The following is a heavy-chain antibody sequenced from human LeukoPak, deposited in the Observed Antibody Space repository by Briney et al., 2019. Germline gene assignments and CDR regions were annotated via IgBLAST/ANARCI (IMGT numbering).Heavy chain of an antibody. Sequence: SVKVSCKASGGTFSSYAISWVRQAPGQGLEWMGGIIPIFGTANYAQKLQGRVTMTTDTSTSTAYMELRSLRSDDTAVYYCARDQCSGGSCYSDYWGQGTLVTVSS. CDR1: GGTFSSYA. CDR2: IIPIFGTA. D-gene: IGHD2-15*01. J-gene: IGHJ4*02. CDR3: ARDQCSGGSCYSDY. V-gene: IGHV1-69*05.